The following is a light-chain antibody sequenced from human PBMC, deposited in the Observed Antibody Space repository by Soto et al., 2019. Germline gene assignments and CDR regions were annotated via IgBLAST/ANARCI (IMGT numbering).Light chain of an antibody. CDR1: QSISSY. J-gene: IGKJ4*01. Sequence: EIVLTQSPATLSLSPGERATLSCRASQSISSYLAWYQQKPGQAPRLLIYDASNRATGIPARFSGSGSGTDFTLTISSLEPEDFAVYYSQQRSNWHLTFGGGTKVAIK. CDR2: DAS. V-gene: IGKV3-11*01. CDR3: QQRSNWHLT.